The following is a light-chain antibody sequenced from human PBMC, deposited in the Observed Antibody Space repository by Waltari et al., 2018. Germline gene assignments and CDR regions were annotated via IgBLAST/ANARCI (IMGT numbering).Light chain of an antibody. CDR3: LQYNDWPPLFT. CDR2: GPT. Sequence: EIEMTQSPAIMSVSPGERVTISCRASQKISNNFAWYQQKPGQAPRLLSYGPTPRASGIPGRFRGSGSGTESTLTIDGLQSEDFAVYYCLQYNDWPPLFTFGPGTKVEIK. CDR1: QKISNN. J-gene: IGKJ3*01. V-gene: IGKV3-15*01.